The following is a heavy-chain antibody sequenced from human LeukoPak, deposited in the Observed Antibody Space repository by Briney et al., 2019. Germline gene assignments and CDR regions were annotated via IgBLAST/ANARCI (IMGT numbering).Heavy chain of an antibody. CDR2: ISDSGGRT. CDR3: AKDLPTKCRGDCPSDY. CDR1: GFTFGDYA. J-gene: IGHJ4*02. D-gene: IGHD2-21*02. V-gene: IGHV3-23*01. Sequence: GGSLRLSCTVSGFTFGDYAMSWVRQAPGKGLEWVSGISDSGGRTYYAESVKGRFAISRDNSKNTLYLQMNSLRVEDTAVYYCAKDLPTKCRGDCPSDYWGQGTLVTVSS.